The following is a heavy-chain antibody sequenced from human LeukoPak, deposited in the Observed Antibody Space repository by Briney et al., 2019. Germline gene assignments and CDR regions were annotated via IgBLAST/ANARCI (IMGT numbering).Heavy chain of an antibody. J-gene: IGHJ4*02. Sequence: GGSLRLSCAASGFTVITNDMTWVRQAPGKGLEWVSVLYSDGNTKCADSVRGRFTISRDNSKNTLYLEMNSLSPDDTAVYYCARGVEPLAANTLAYWGQGTLVTVSS. CDR3: ARGVEPLAANTLAY. V-gene: IGHV3-53*01. CDR1: GFTVITND. CDR2: LYSDGNT. D-gene: IGHD1-14*01.